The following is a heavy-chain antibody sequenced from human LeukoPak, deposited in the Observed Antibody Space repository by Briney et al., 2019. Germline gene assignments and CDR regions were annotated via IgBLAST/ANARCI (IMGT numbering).Heavy chain of an antibody. J-gene: IGHJ4*02. CDR2: ISNSGSNT. V-gene: IGHV3-23*01. Sequence: GGSLRLFCTGSGFTFSSYPLSWVRQAPGKGLEWVSAISNSGSNTYYGDSVRGRFTISRDKSKNTLYLQMNTLRAEDTAVYYCATTKSARRYFDYWGQGTLVTVSS. CDR3: ATTKSARRYFDY. D-gene: IGHD1-1*01. CDR1: GFTFSSYP.